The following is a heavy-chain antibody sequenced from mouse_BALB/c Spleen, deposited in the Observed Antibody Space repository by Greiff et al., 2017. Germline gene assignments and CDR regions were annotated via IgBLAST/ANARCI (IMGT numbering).Heavy chain of an antibody. J-gene: IGHJ4*01. D-gene: IGHD1-1*01. Sequence: DVKLVESGGGLVKPGGSLKLSCAASGFTFSDYYMYWVRQTPEKRLEWVATISDGGSYTYYPDSVKGRFTISRDNAKNNLYLQMSSLKSEDTAMYYCARDQSSWAMDYWGQGTSVTVSS. CDR3: ARDQSSWAMDY. V-gene: IGHV5-4*02. CDR1: GFTFSDYY. CDR2: ISDGGSYT.